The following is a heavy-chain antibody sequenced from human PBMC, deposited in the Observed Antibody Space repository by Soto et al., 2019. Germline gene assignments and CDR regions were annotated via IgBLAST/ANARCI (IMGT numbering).Heavy chain of an antibody. J-gene: IGHJ3*02. Sequence: GGSLRLSCEASGFTFSSYSMNWVRQAPGKGLEYVSSISSNGTNTYYADSVKGRFTISRDNSKNTLYLQMSSLRAEDTAVYYCVKGVSYAFDIWGQGTMVTVSS. D-gene: IGHD3-16*01. CDR1: GFTFSSYS. V-gene: IGHV3-64D*06. CDR3: VKGVSYAFDI. CDR2: ISSNGTNT.